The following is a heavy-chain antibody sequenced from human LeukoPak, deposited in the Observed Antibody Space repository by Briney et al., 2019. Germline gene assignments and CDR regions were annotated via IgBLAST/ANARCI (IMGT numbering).Heavy chain of an antibody. CDR3: AKVVVAADRPAVAGTGLGDY. Sequence: PGGSLRLSCAASGFTFSSYAMHWVRQAPGKGPEWVAVISYDGSNKYYADSVKGRFTISRDNSKNTLYLQMNSLRAEDTAVYYCAKVVVAADRPAVAGTGLGDYWGQGTLVTVSS. V-gene: IGHV3-30-3*01. CDR2: ISYDGSNK. J-gene: IGHJ4*02. CDR1: GFTFSSYA. D-gene: IGHD6-19*01.